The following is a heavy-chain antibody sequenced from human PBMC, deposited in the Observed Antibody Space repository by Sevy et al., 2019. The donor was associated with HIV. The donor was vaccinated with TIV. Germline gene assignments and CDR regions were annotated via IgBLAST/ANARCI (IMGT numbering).Heavy chain of an antibody. V-gene: IGHV1-18*01. D-gene: IGHD6-19*01. CDR2: ISGYNGNT. CDR1: GYTFTNYD. J-gene: IGHJ4*02. CDR3: ARLAVTGMSETHDS. Sequence: ASVKVSCKASGYTFTNYDISWVRQAPGQGLEWMGWISGYNGNTNYAQKFQGRVTMTTDTSTNPAYMDLRSLRSDDTAVYYCARLAVTGMSETHDSWGQGTLVTVSS.